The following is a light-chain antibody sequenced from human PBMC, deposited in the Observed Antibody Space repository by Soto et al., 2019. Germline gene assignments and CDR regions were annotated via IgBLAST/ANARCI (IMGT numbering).Light chain of an antibody. CDR1: QSISSW. CDR2: KAS. CDR3: QQYISYPWT. J-gene: IGKJ1*01. V-gene: IGKV1-5*03. Sequence: DIQMTQSPSTLSGSVGDRVTIIFRASQSISSWLAWYQQKPGKAPKLLIYKASTLESGVPSRFSGSGSGTEFTLTISSLQPDDFATYYCQQYISYPWTFGQGTKVDI.